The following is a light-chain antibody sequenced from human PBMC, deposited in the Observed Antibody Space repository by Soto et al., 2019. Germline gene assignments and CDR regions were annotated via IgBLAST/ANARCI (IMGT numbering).Light chain of an antibody. CDR2: EVS. V-gene: IGLV2-14*01. Sequence: QSALTQPASVSGSPGQSITISCTGTSSDVGGYNYVSWYQQHPGKAPKLMIYEVSNRPSGVSNRFSGSKSGNTASLTISGLQAEDEADYYCASWDDRLNGPVFGGGTKVTVL. CDR1: SSDVGGYNY. CDR3: ASWDDRLNGPV. J-gene: IGLJ3*02.